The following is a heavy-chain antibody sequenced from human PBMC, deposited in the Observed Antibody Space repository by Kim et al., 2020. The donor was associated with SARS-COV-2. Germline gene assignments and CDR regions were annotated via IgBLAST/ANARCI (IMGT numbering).Heavy chain of an antibody. CDR2: ISAYNGNT. CDR1: GYTFTSYG. D-gene: IGHD3-3*01. Sequence: ASVKVSCKASGYTFTSYGISWVRQAPGQGLEWMGWISAYNGNTNYAQKLQGRVTMTTDTSTSTAYMELRSLRSDDTAVYYCAREYNDFWSGHSFDYWGQGTLVTVSS. J-gene: IGHJ4*02. CDR3: AREYNDFWSGHSFDY. V-gene: IGHV1-18*01.